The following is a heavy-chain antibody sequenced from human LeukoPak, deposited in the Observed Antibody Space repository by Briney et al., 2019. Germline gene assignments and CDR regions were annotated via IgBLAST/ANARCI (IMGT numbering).Heavy chain of an antibody. CDR1: GYSFTNYW. CDR3: ARLYSATWSNFDY. J-gene: IGHJ4*02. Sequence: GESLKISCKGSGYSFTNYWIAWVRQMPGKGLEWMGIIYPTDSDTRYSPSFQGQVTISADKSISTAYLQWSSLKASDTAIYYCARLYSATWSNFDYWGQGTLVTVSS. D-gene: IGHD5-12*01. CDR2: IYPTDSDT. V-gene: IGHV5-51*01.